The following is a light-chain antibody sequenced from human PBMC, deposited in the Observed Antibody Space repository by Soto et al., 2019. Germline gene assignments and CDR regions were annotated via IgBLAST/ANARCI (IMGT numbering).Light chain of an antibody. CDR1: NSDVGSFRY. V-gene: IGLV2-14*01. Sequence: QSVLTQPASVSGSPGQSVTISCTGTNSDVGSFRYVSWYQQHPGKAPKLLIFEVSYRPSGVSTRFSGSKSGNTASLTISGLRTEDEADYHCSSFTGTNTQVFGTGTKVTVL. CDR3: SSFTGTNTQV. CDR2: EVS. J-gene: IGLJ1*01.